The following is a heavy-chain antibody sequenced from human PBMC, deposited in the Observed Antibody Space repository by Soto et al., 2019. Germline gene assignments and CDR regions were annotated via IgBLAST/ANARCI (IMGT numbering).Heavy chain of an antibody. V-gene: IGHV3-7*03. J-gene: IGHJ4*02. CDR3: ARYSSGFDY. CDR1: GFSLSSPW. Sequence: GGSLRLSCSASGFSLSSPWMSWVRQAPGKGLEWVANIKQDGSEKYYMDSVKGRFTISRDNSKNSLYLQMNTLRAEDTAVYYCARYSSGFDYWGQGTLVTVSS. D-gene: IGHD6-19*01. CDR2: IKQDGSEK.